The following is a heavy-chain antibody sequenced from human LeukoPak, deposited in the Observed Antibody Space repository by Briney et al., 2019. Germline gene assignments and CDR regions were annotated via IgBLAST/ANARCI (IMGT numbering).Heavy chain of an antibody. V-gene: IGHV3-23*01. D-gene: IGHD7-27*01. CDR3: AKLTGEY. CDR1: GFTFSSHA. CDR2: ISDSGGGT. Sequence: GGSLRLSCAASGFTFSSHAMSWVRQAPGKGLEWVSTISDSGGGTYYADSVKGRFTISRDNSKNTLYLQMSSLRVEDTAVYYCAKLTGEYWGQGTLGTVSS. J-gene: IGHJ4*02.